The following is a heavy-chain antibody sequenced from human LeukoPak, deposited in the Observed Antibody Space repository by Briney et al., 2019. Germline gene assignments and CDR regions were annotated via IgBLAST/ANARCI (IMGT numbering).Heavy chain of an antibody. Sequence: SETLSLTCSVSGVSLSGSRYYWSWIRQPPGKGLEWIGEINHSGSTNYNPSLKSRVTISVDTSKNQFSLKLSSVTAADTAVYYCARPGRYCSSTSCYSPRNAFDIWGQGTMVTVSS. CDR1: GVSLSGSRYY. CDR2: INHSGST. D-gene: IGHD2-2*02. CDR3: ARPGRYCSSTSCYSPRNAFDI. J-gene: IGHJ3*02. V-gene: IGHV4-39*07.